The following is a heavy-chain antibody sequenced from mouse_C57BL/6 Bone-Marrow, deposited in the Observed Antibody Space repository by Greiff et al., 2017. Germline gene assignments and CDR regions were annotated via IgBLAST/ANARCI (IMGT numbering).Heavy chain of an antibody. Sequence: VQLQQSGAELAKPGASVKLSCKASGYTFTSYWMHWVKQRPGQGLEWIGYINPSSGYTKYNQKFKDKATLTADKSASTAYMQLSSLTYEDSAVYYCASDCYCVTFLFAYWGQGTLVTVSA. CDR2: INPSSGYT. D-gene: IGHD2-3*01. V-gene: IGHV1-7*01. CDR3: ASDCYCVTFLFAY. CDR1: GYTFTSYW. J-gene: IGHJ3*01.